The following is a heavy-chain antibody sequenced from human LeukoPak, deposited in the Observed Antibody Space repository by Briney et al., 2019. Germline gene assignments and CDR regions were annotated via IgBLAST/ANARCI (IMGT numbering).Heavy chain of an antibody. CDR1: GESFSGYY. CDR3: ARGVARTYYSDTSGYAAADY. J-gene: IGHJ4*02. V-gene: IGHV4-34*01. D-gene: IGHD3-22*01. CDR2: INHSGST. Sequence: SETLSLTCAVYGESFSGYYWSWIRQPPGKGLEWIREINHSGSTNYNPSLKSRVTISVDTSKNQFSLKLSSVTAADTAVYYCARGVARTYYSDTSGYAAADYWGQGTLVTVSS.